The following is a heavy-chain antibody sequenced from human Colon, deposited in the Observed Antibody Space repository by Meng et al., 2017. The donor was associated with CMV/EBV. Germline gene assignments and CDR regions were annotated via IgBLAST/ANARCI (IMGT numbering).Heavy chain of an antibody. D-gene: IGHD3-10*01. V-gene: IGHV4-4*07. J-gene: IGHJ4*02. Sequence: QGQRRGAGPGLVKPSETLSLTCTVSGAPITSYYWSWIRQPAGKGLEWIGRVYISGNTNYNPSLKSRVTMSIDTSKNQLSLNIRSVTAADTAVYYCARDSNLSGLAYWGQGTLVTVSS. CDR2: VYISGNT. CDR3: ARDSNLSGLAY. CDR1: GAPITSYY.